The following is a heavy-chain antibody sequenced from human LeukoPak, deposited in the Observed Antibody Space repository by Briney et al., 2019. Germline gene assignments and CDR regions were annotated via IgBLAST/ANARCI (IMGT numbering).Heavy chain of an antibody. CDR1: GGSISSGGYY. V-gene: IGHV4-39*01. D-gene: IGHD1-26*01. J-gene: IGHJ4*02. CDR2: IYYSGST. Sequence: SETLSLTCTVSGGSISSGGYYWSWIRQHPGKGLEWIGYIYYSGSTYYNPSLKSRVTMSVDTSKNQFFLKLNSVTAADTAVYYCARGRPYSGGYHLDYWGQGTLVTVSS. CDR3: ARGRPYSGGYHLDY.